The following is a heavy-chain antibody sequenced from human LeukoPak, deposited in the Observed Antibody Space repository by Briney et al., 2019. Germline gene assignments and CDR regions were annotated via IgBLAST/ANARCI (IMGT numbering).Heavy chain of an antibody. Sequence: PGGSLRLSCTASGFTVSRNEMRWVRQAPGKGLEWVSSSSGSTIYYADSVKGRFTISRDNAKNSLYLQMNSLRAEDTAIYYCAREDSSGLDYWGQGTLVTVSS. V-gene: IGHV3-48*03. CDR2: SSSGSTI. D-gene: IGHD6-19*01. CDR1: GFTVSRNE. CDR3: AREDSSGLDY. J-gene: IGHJ4*02.